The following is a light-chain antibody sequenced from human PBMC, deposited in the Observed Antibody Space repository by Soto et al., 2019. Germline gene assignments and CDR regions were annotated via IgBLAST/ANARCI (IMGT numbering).Light chain of an antibody. CDR1: QSVSSSY. J-gene: IGKJ2*01. V-gene: IGKV3-20*01. Sequence: EIVLTQSPGTLPLSPGERATLSCRASQSVSSSYLAWYQQKPGQAPRLLIYGASSRATGIPDRSSGSGSGTDFTLTIGRLEPEDFAVYYCQQYGISPRTFGQGTKVEIK. CDR2: GAS. CDR3: QQYGISPRT.